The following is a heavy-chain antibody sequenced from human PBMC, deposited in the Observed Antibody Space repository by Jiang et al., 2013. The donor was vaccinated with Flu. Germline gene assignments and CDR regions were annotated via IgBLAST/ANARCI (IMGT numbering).Heavy chain of an antibody. Sequence: VQLVESGAEVKKPGSSVKVSCKASGGTFSSYGISWVRQAPGQGLEWMGGTIPILDRTNYAQKFQGRVTITADESTSTAYMELRSLRSEDTAVYYCVREQWLTGGPWFDPWGQGTLFTVSS. D-gene: IGHD6-19*01. CDR2: TIPILDRT. CDR3: VREQWLTGGPWFDP. CDR1: GGTFSSYG. J-gene: IGHJ5*02. V-gene: IGHV1-69*01.